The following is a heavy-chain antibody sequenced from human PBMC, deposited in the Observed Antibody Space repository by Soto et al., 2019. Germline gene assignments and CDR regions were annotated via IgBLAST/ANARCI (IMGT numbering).Heavy chain of an antibody. CDR1: GFTFNSYA. CDR2: ISYDGSNK. V-gene: IGHV3-30-3*01. Sequence: GGSLRLSCAASGFTFNSYAMHWVRQAPGKGLEWVAVISYDGSNKYYADSVKGRFTISRDNAKNTLYLEMNSLGAEDSAVYYCGRALGYASGAAYWGRGTLVTVSS. D-gene: IGHD6-19*01. CDR3: GRALGYASGAAY. J-gene: IGHJ4*02.